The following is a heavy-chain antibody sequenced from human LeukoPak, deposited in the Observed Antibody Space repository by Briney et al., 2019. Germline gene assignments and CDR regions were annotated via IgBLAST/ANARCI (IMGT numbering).Heavy chain of an antibody. V-gene: IGHV1-8*02. CDR3: VGEKNCPDGICYED. CDR2: MTPNSGNT. CDR1: GYTLSNND. J-gene: IGHJ4*02. D-gene: IGHD2-8*01. Sequence: ASVRVSCKASGYTLSNNDINWVRQAPGQGLEWLGWMTPNSGNTGYGRKFQGRVTMTRDTSISTAYMELSNLRSEDTAVYYCVGEKNCPDGICYEDWGQGTLVTVSS.